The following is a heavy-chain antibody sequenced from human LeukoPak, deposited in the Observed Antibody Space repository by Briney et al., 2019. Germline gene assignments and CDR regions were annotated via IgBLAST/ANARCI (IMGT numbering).Heavy chain of an antibody. J-gene: IGHJ4*02. CDR1: GFTFSSYA. V-gene: IGHV3-23*01. CDR3: ARSYYYSSGSYYPLDY. D-gene: IGHD3-10*01. CDR2: ISGSGGST. Sequence: GGSLRLSCAASGFTFSSYAMSWVRQAPGKGLEWVSAISGSGGSTYYADSVKGRFTISRDNSKNTLYLQMNSLRAEDTAVYYCARSYYYSSGSYYPLDYWGQGTLVTVSS.